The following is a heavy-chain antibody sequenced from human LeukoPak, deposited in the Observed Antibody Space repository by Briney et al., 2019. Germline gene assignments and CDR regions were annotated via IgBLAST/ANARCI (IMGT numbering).Heavy chain of an antibody. Sequence: PSETLSLTCTVSGYSISSGYYWGWIRQPPGKGLEWIGSIYHSGGTYYNPSLESRVAISADMSKKQISLKLTSVTGADTAVYYCAGERGEEYSSGWYKTNYFDKWGQGIRVTVSS. CDR1: GYSISSGYY. CDR2: IYHSGGT. CDR3: AGERGEEYSSGWYKTNYFDK. D-gene: IGHD6-19*01. J-gene: IGHJ4*02. V-gene: IGHV4-38-2*02.